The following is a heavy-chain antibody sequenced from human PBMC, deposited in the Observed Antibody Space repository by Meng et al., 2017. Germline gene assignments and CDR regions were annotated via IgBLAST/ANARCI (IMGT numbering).Heavy chain of an antibody. CDR1: GFTFSSHW. CDR3: AKDINVRYYDSSGYYTSPFDY. J-gene: IGHJ4*02. V-gene: IGHV3-7*01. Sequence: GESLKISCAASGFTFSSHWMSWVRQAPGKGLEWVANIKQDGSEKYYVDSVKGRFTISRDNAKNSLYLQMNSLRAEDTAVYYCAKDINVRYYDSSGYYTSPFDYWGQGTLVTVSS. CDR2: IKQDGSEK. D-gene: IGHD3-22*01.